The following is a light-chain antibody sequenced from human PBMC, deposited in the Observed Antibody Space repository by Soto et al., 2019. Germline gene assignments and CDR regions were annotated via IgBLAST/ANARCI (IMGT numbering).Light chain of an antibody. CDR3: QQLWTHPLT. CDR2: AAS. J-gene: IGKJ4*01. V-gene: IGKV1-9*01. CDR1: QDVSRS. Sequence: DTQLTQSPSFLSASVGDRVTITCRASQDVSRSVGWYQQKPGKAPKLLISAASTLHSGVPSRFSGSGSGTDFTLTISSLQPEDFATYYCQQLWTHPLTFGGGTKVEI.